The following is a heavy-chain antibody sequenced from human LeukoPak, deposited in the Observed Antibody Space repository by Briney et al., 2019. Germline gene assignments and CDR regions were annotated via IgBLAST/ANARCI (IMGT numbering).Heavy chain of an antibody. CDR3: ARSRGAGPGAHFDY. CDR1: GFTFSDEY. Sequence: GSLRLSCAASGFTFSDEYMSWIRQAPGKGLEWVSYVSNSGSYTNYADSVKGRFTIPRDNAKSSLYLQMNSVRAEDTAVYYCARSRGAGPGAHFDYWGQGTLVTVSS. CDR2: VSNSGSYT. V-gene: IGHV3-11*03. J-gene: IGHJ4*02. D-gene: IGHD6-19*01.